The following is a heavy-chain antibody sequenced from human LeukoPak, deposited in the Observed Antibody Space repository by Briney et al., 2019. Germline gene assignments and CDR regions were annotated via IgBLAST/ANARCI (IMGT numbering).Heavy chain of an antibody. V-gene: IGHV3-21*01. J-gene: IGHJ4*02. Sequence: GGSLRLSCAASGFTFSSCSMNWVRQAPGKGLEWVSSISSSNSHIYYADSVKGRFTISRDNAKNSLYLQMNSLRAEDTAVYYCARARYYYDPADYWGQGTLVTVSS. D-gene: IGHD3-22*01. CDR3: ARARYYYDPADY. CDR2: ISSSNSHI. CDR1: GFTFSSCS.